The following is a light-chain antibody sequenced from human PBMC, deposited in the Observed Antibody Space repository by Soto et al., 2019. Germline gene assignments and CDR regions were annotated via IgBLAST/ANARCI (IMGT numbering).Light chain of an antibody. CDR1: QSVSSSY. V-gene: IGKV3-20*01. Sequence: EIVFTQTPGTLSLSPGARATLSCRASQSVSSSYLAWYQQKPGQAPRLFIYGASSRATGIPDRFSVILYGTVGNINLGRLETEDGSVDEGQQYGRSPFTFCPGTKVEIK. CDR2: GAS. CDR3: QQYGRSPFT. J-gene: IGKJ3*01.